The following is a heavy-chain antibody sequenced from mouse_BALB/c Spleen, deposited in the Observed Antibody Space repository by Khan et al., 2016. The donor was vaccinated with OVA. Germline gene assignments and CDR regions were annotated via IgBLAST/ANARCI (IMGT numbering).Heavy chain of an antibody. J-gene: IGHJ4*01. D-gene: IGHD1-1*01. V-gene: IGHV3-2*02. CDR1: GYSITSNYA. Sequence: EVQLQESGPGLVKPSQSLSLTCTVTGYSITSNYAWNWIRQFPGNKLEWMGYISYSGSTNYNPSLKSRISITRDTSKNQFFLQLNSVTTEDTATYYCARGNYYGYAMDYWGQRTSITVSS. CDR2: ISYSGST. CDR3: ARGNYYGYAMDY.